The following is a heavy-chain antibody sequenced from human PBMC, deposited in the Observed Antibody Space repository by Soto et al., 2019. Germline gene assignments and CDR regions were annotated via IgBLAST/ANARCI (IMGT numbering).Heavy chain of an antibody. V-gene: IGHV3-23*01. J-gene: IGHJ5*02. CDR3: ARTPRSSIFGGRNIVENWFDP. Sequence: GGSLRLSCVVSGFTFDNHGMSWVRQTPGKALQWVASITDSVGATYYAESVKGRLTIFRDNSKITLYMKMDRLRVDNTAVYFCARTPRSSIFGGRNIVENWFDPWGQGSLVTVSS. CDR2: ITDSVGAT. CDR1: GFTFDNHG. D-gene: IGHD3-3*01.